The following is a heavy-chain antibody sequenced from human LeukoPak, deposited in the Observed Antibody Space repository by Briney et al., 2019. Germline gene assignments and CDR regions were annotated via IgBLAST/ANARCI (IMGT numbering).Heavy chain of an antibody. CDR2: IYHSGRT. CDR3: ARVGMSYDILTGYPLYYYYYMDV. D-gene: IGHD3-9*01. Sequence: SETLSLTCTVSGYSISSGYYWGWIRQPPGKGLEWIGSIYHSGRTFYNPSLKSRVTISVDTSKNQFSLKLSSVTAADTAVYYCARVGMSYDILTGYPLYYYYYMDVWGKGTTVTISS. V-gene: IGHV4-38-2*02. CDR1: GYSISSGYY. J-gene: IGHJ6*03.